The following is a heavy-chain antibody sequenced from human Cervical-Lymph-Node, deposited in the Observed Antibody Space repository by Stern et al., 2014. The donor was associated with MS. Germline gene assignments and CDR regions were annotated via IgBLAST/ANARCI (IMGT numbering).Heavy chain of an antibody. V-gene: IGHV3-11*01. CDR3: ARDKAMATYYYFYYGMDV. CDR1: GFTFSDYY. CDR2: ISGSGSII. J-gene: IGHJ6*02. D-gene: IGHD5-18*01. Sequence: MQLVESGGGLVKHGGSLRLSCAASGFTFSDYYMSWIRQAPGKGLEWVSYISGSGSIIYYGDSVKGRFTISRDNAENSLYLQMNSLRAEDTAVYYCARDKAMATYYYFYYGMDVWGQGTTVTVSS.